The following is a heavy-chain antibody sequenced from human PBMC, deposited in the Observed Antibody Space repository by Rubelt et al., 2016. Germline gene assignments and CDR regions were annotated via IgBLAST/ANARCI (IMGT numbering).Heavy chain of an antibody. D-gene: IGHD3-10*01. J-gene: IGHJ5*02. Sequence: QVQLQQWGAGLLKPSETLSLTCAVYGGSFSDYCWSWIRQPPGTDLEWIGEINLGGSTNYNPSLTSRVTISEDTSKNQLSRKWGAVTAADTAGYYCAGSKEGGPTHWFDPWGQGTLVIVAS. CDR3: AGSKEGGPTHWFDP. V-gene: IGHV4-34*01. CDR1: GGSFSDYC. CDR2: INLGGST.